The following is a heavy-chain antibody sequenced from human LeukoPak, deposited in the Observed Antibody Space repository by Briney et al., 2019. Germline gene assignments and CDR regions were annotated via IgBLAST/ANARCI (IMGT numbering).Heavy chain of an antibody. CDR3: ATYAGSSSKYFQN. D-gene: IGHD3-10*01. CDR1: GYXFPSNW. CDR2: IYPGDSDT. J-gene: IGHJ1*01. V-gene: IGHV5-51*01. Sequence: GESLKISCNGSGYXFPSNWICWVRQMPGKGLEWMGIIYPGDSDTRYSPFFQGQVTISADKSISTAYLHWSSLKASDTAIYYCATYAGSSSKYFQNWGQGTLVTVSS.